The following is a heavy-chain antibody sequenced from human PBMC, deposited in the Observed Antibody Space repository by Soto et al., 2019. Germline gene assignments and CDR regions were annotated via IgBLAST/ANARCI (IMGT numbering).Heavy chain of an antibody. D-gene: IGHD3-3*01. J-gene: IGHJ6*02. CDR3: ARDLTYDFWSGYSYYYYGMDV. CDR2: IYYSGST. V-gene: IGHV4-61*01. Sequence: SETLSLTCTVSGGSVSSGSYYWSWIRQPPGKGLEWIGYIYYSGSTNYNPSLKSRVTISVDTSKNQFSLKLSSVTAADTAVYYCARDLTYDFWSGYSYYYYGMDVWGQGTTVTVSS. CDR1: GGSVSSGSYY.